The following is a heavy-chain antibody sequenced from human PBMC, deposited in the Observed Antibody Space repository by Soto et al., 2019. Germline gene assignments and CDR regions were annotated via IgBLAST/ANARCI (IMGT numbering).Heavy chain of an antibody. CDR1: GGSINSSSYF. D-gene: IGHD3-22*01. Sequence: PSETLSLTCSVSGGSINSSSYFWGWVRQPPGKGLEWIGSIYYSGSTYYNPSLRSRVTISVDTSKNQFSLQLNSVTPEDTAVYYCARAYDSSGYYIEYFDYWGQGTLVTVSS. J-gene: IGHJ4*02. CDR3: ARAYDSSGYYIEYFDY. V-gene: IGHV4-39*01. CDR2: IYYSGST.